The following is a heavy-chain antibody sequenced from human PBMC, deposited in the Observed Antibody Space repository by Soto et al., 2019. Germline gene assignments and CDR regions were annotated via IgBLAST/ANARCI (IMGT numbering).Heavy chain of an antibody. V-gene: IGHV3-23*01. D-gene: IGHD4-17*01. J-gene: IGHJ6*02. CDR1: VFTCSSYA. CDR2: ISGSGGST. CDR3: AKGGDYYYGMDV. Sequence: RGSLRLSCSASVFTCSSYAMSWFRQAPGKGLEWVSAISGSGGSTYYADSVKGRFTISRDNSKNTLYLQMNSLRAEDTAVYYCAKGGDYYYGMDVWGQGTTVTVSS.